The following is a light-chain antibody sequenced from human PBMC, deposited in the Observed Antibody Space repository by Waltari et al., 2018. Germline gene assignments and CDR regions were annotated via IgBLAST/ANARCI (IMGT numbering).Light chain of an antibody. Sequence: DIQMTQSPSTPSASVGDRVTITCRASQIISGWLAWYQQQPGKAPKLLIHKASVLESGVPSRFSGSGSGSGIEFTLTISSLQPDDFATYHCQQYSNYPWTFGQGTRVEIK. J-gene: IGKJ1*01. V-gene: IGKV1-5*03. CDR3: QQYSNYPWT. CDR1: QIISGW. CDR2: KAS.